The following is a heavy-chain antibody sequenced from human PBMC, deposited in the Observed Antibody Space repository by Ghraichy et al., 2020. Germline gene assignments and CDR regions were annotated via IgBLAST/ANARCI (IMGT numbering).Heavy chain of an antibody. Sequence: GESLNISCAASGFTFSSYSMNWVRQAPGKGLEWVSYISSSSSTIYYADSVKCRFTISRDNAKNSLYLQMNSLRDEDTAVYYCARDQAAPYYYGMDVWGQGTTVTVSS. J-gene: IGHJ6*02. D-gene: IGHD6-6*01. CDR1: GFTFSSYS. V-gene: IGHV3-48*02. CDR3: ARDQAAPYYYGMDV. CDR2: ISSSSSTI.